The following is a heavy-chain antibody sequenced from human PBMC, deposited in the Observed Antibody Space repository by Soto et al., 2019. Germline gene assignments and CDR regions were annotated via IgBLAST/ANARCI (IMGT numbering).Heavy chain of an antibody. CDR2: MNPNSGKT. D-gene: IGHD2-2*01. CDR3: AVDIVLVPAATQGWFDP. J-gene: IGHJ5*02. Sequence: GASVKVSCKASGYTFTSYEINWVRQATGQGLEYLGWMNPNSGKTAYVQKFQGRVTMTWDTSITTAYMELSSLRSEDTAVYYCAVDIVLVPAATQGWFDPWGQGTLVTVSS. V-gene: IGHV1-8*01. CDR1: GYTFTSYE.